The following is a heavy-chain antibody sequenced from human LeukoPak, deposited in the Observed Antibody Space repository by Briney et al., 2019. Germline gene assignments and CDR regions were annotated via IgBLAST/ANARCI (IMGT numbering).Heavy chain of an antibody. J-gene: IGHJ4*02. Sequence: GGSLRLSCAASGFTFSSYSMNWVRQAPGKGLEWVSSISSSSSYIYYADSVKGRFTISRDNAKNSLYLQMNSLRAEDTAVYYCARDRGGSGYDYDYWGQGTLVTVSS. CDR3: ARDRGGSGYDYDY. D-gene: IGHD5-12*01. CDR1: GFTFSSYS. CDR2: ISSSSSYI. V-gene: IGHV3-21*01.